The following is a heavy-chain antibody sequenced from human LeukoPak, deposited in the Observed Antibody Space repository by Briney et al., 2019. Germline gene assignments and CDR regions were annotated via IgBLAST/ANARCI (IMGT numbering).Heavy chain of an antibody. Sequence: GGSLRLSCAASGFTFSTYWMHWVRQAPGKGLVWVSRINSDGSSITYADSVKGRFTISRDNAENTLYLQMNSLRAEDTAMYYCARDRYYGGNSHAFDIWGQGTMVTVSS. CDR1: GFTFSTYW. CDR2: INSDGSSI. D-gene: IGHD4-23*01. J-gene: IGHJ3*02. V-gene: IGHV3-74*01. CDR3: ARDRYYGGNSHAFDI.